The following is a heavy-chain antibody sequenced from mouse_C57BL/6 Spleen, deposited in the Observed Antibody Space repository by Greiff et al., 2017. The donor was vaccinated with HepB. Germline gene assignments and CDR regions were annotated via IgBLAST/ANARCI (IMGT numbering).Heavy chain of an antibody. CDR2: IYPRDGST. D-gene: IGHD1-1*01. V-gene: IGHV1-85*01. Sequence: QVHVKQSGPELVKPGASVKLSCKASGYTFTSYDINWVKQRPGQGLEWIGWIYPRDGSTKYNEKFKGKATLTVDTSSSTAYMELHSLTSEDSAVYFCARSGYYGSSYEYFDVWGTGTTVTVSS. J-gene: IGHJ1*03. CDR1: GYTFTSYD. CDR3: ARSGYYGSSYEYFDV.